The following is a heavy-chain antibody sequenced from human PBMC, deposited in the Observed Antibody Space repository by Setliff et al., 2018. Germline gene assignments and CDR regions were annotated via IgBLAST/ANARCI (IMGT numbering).Heavy chain of an antibody. V-gene: IGHV4-61*02. Sequence: SETLSLTCTVSGGSITSGSFYWSWIRQPAGKKLERIGRIHARGSPDYNPSFKSRVTIARDTSTNQFSLKLGSVTAADTAVYYCARERYFDWFFEDWGHGTLVTVSS. CDR1: GGSITSGSFY. CDR3: ARERYFDWFFED. D-gene: IGHD3-9*01. J-gene: IGHJ4*01. CDR2: IHARGSP.